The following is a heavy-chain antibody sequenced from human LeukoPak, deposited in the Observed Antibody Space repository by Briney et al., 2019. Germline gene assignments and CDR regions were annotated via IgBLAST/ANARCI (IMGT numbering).Heavy chain of an antibody. J-gene: IGHJ6*02. CDR3: ARGGGLDV. Sequence: PGGSLRLSCAASGFTFDDYAMHWVRQAPGKGLKWVSGISWNSGTKGYADSVKGRFTISRDNAKNSLYLQMSNLRAEDTAVYFCARGGGLDVWGQGATVTVSS. V-gene: IGHV3-9*01. CDR2: ISWNSGTK. CDR1: GFTFDDYA. D-gene: IGHD3-16*01.